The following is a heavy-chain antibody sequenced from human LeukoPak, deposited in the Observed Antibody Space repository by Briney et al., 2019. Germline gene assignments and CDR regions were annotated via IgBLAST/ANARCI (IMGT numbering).Heavy chain of an antibody. D-gene: IGHD1-14*01. V-gene: IGHV3-66*01. J-gene: IGHJ6*02. CDR3: ARAGWGNYYYGMDV. CDR2: IYRGGST. CDR1: GFTVSSNY. Sequence: GGSLRLSCAASGFTVSSNYMSWVRQAPGKGLEWVSVIYRGGSTYYADSVKGRFTISRDNSKNTLYLQTNSLRAEDTAVYHCARAGWGNYYYGMDVWGQGTTVTVSS.